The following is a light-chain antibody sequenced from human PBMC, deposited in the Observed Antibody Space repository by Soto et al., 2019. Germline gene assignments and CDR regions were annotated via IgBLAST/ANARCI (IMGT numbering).Light chain of an antibody. CDR3: QARGNSRFT. V-gene: IGKV3-11*01. CDR1: KSVSSY. Sequence: EIQFTQCPPTXSVPPAYRAPLTCRERKSVSSYLAWYQQKPGQAXRXXXYAASNRATGIPARFSGSGSRTDFTLTINGLEPEDFAVYYCQARGNSRFTFGPGTTV. J-gene: IGKJ3*01. CDR2: AAS.